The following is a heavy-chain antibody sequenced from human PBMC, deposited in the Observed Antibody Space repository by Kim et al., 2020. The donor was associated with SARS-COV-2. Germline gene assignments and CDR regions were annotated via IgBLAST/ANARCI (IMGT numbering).Heavy chain of an antibody. D-gene: IGHD3-10*01. Sequence: SETLSLTCTVSGGSISSYYWSWIRQPPGKGLEWIGYIYYSGSTNYNPSLKSRVTISVDTSKNQFSLKLSSVTAADTAVYYCARDRYYGWGIFDYWGQGTLVTVSS. CDR2: IYYSGST. V-gene: IGHV4-59*13. J-gene: IGHJ4*02. CDR3: ARDRYYGWGIFDY. CDR1: GGSISSYY.